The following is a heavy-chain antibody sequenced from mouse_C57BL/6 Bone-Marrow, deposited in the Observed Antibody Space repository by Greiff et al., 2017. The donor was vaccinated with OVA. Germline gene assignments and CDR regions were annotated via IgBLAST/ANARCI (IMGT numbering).Heavy chain of an antibody. J-gene: IGHJ4*01. D-gene: IGHD1-1*02. CDR2: ISDGGSYT. V-gene: IGHV5-4*01. CDR3: ARGLCAMDY. CDR1: GFTFSSYA. Sequence: VQLVESGGGLVKPGGSLKLSCAASGFTFSSYAMSWVRQTPEKRLEWVATISDGGSYTYYPDNVKGRFTISRDNAKNNLYLQMSHLKSEDTAMYYCARGLCAMDYWGQGTSVTVSS.